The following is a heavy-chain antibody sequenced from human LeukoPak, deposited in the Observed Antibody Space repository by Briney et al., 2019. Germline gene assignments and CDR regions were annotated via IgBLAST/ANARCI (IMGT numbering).Heavy chain of an antibody. CDR2: IYYSGTT. CDR3: ASGDNDPLFDY. V-gene: IGHV4-59*01. D-gene: IGHD1-1*01. J-gene: IGHJ4*02. Sequence: SETLSLTCTVSGGSISTYYWNWIRQPPGKGLEWIGYIYYSGTTSYNPSLKSRVTISVDTSKNQFSLKLSSVTAADTAVYYCASGDNDPLFDYWGQGTLVTVSS. CDR1: GGSISTYY.